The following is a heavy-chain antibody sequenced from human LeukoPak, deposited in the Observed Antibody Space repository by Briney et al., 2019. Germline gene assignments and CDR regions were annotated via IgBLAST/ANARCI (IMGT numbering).Heavy chain of an antibody. CDR3: ARDGYYDSSGINWFDP. CDR1: GGSISSSSYY. V-gene: IGHV4-39*07. Sequence: SETLSLTCTVSGGSISSSSYYWGWIRQPPGKGLEWIGYIYYSGSTYYNPSLKSRVTISVDTSKNQFSLKLSSVTAADTAVYYCARDGYYDSSGINWFDPWGQGTLVTVSS. CDR2: IYYSGST. D-gene: IGHD3-22*01. J-gene: IGHJ5*02.